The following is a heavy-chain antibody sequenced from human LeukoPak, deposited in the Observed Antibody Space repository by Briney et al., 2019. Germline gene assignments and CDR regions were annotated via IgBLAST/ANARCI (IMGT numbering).Heavy chain of an antibody. V-gene: IGHV3-23*01. CDR1: GFTFSSYA. Sequence: GGSLRLSCAASGFTFSSYAMTWVRQAPGKGLEWASAISGSGGSTYYADSVKGRFTISRDNSKNTLYLQMNSLRAEDTAVYSCAKGYYYDSSGYPLYYGMDVWGQGTTVTVSS. D-gene: IGHD3-22*01. CDR3: AKGYYYDSSGYPLYYGMDV. J-gene: IGHJ6*02. CDR2: ISGSGGST.